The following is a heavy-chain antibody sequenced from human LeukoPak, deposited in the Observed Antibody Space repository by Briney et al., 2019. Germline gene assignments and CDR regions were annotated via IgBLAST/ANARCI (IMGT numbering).Heavy chain of an antibody. CDR2: IFASGSTT. CDR1: GFTFSGYA. J-gene: IGHJ5*02. D-gene: IGHD1-26*01. CDR3: AKDGHSGSYYWFDP. Sequence: SGGSLRLSCAASGFTFSGYAMNWVRQAPGKGLEWVSLIFASGSTTKYADSVKGRFTISRDNSKNTLYLQMNSLRAEDTAVYYCAKDGHSGSYYWFDPWGQGTLVTVSS. V-gene: IGHV3-23*03.